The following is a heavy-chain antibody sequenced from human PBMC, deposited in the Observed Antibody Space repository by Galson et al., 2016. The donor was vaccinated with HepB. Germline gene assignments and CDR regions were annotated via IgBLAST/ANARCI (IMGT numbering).Heavy chain of an antibody. V-gene: IGHV3-23*01. Sequence: SLRLSCAASGFTFSSFAMCWVRQAPGKGLEWVSVISDSGASTFYADSVKGRFTISRDNSENTVYLEMNTLRAEDTAVYYCAKCGVRWGSGSYANWFDPWGQGTLVTVSS. D-gene: IGHD3-10*01. CDR3: AKCGVRWGSGSYANWFDP. CDR1: GFTFSSFA. J-gene: IGHJ5*02. CDR2: ISDSGAST.